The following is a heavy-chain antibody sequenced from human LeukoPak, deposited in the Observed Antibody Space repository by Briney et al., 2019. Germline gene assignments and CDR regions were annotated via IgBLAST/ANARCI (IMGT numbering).Heavy chain of an antibody. J-gene: IGHJ4*02. V-gene: IGHV1-69*13. CDR2: IIPIFGTA. D-gene: IGHD6-13*01. CDR3: ARDFSSWYERPHTGFDY. CDR1: GGTFSSYT. Sequence: SVKVSCKASGGTFSSYTISWVRQAPGQGLEWMGGIIPIFGTANYAQKFQGRVTITADESTSTAYMELSSLRSEDTAVYYCARDFSSWYERPHTGFDYWGQGTLVTVSS.